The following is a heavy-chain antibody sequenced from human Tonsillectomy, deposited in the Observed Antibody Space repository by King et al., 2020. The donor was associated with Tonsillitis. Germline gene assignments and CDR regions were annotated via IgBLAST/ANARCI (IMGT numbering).Heavy chain of an antibody. Sequence: VQLVESGGGLVQPGGSLRLSCAASGFTFSSYWMSWVSQAPGKGLEWVANIKQDGSEKYYVDSVKGRFTISRDNAKNSLYLHMNSLWAEDTAVYYCASDVPDYYDSSGQTPTKFDNWGQGTLVTVSS. CDR1: GFTFSSYW. V-gene: IGHV3-7*01. CDR3: ASDVPDYYDSSGQTPTKFDN. CDR2: IKQDGSEK. J-gene: IGHJ4*02. D-gene: IGHD3-22*01.